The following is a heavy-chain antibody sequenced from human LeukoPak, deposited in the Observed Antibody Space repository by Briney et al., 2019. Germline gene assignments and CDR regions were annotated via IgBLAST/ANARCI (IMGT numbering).Heavy chain of an antibody. V-gene: IGHV4-34*01. D-gene: IGHD5-18*01. J-gene: IGHJ4*02. CDR3: ARGGGTAMATFDY. Sequence: SSETLSLTCAVYGGSFSGYYWSWIRQPPGKGLEWIGEINHSGSTNYNPSLKSRVTISVDTSKNQFSLKLSSVTAADTAVYYCARGGGTAMATFDYWGQGTLVTVSS. CDR2: INHSGST. CDR1: GGSFSGYY.